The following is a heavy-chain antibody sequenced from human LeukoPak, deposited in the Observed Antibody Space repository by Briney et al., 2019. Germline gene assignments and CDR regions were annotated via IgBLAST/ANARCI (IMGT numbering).Heavy chain of an antibody. D-gene: IGHD2-15*01. V-gene: IGHV4-59*08. CDR2: IYYSGST. CDR3: ARKLAPGSNWFDP. J-gene: IGHJ5*02. Sequence: SETLSLTCTVSGGSISNYYWSWIRQPPGKGLEWIGYIYYSGSTYYNPSLKSRVTISVDTSKNQFSLKLSSVTAADTAVYYCARKLAPGSNWFDPWGQGTLVTVSS. CDR1: GGSISNYY.